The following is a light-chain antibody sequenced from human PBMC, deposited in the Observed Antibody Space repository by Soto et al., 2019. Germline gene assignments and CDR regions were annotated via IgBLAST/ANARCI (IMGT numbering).Light chain of an antibody. CDR3: QQYNSWPLT. CDR2: GPS. J-gene: IGKJ4*01. Sequence: EIVMTQSPATLSMSQGGRPTLSCRASQSISTKVAWYQQKPGQAPRLLIYGPSTRATGIPARFSGSGSGTEFTLSISSMQSEHFAVYYCQQYNSWPLTFGGGTKVDIK. CDR1: QSISTK. V-gene: IGKV3-15*01.